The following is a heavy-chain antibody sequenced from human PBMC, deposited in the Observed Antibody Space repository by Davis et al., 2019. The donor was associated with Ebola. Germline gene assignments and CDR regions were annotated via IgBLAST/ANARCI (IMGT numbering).Heavy chain of an antibody. J-gene: IGHJ4*02. D-gene: IGHD2-2*01. CDR1: GFAFSNYN. CDR3: ARETPISSRSDW. CDR2: ITTTGWST. Sequence: GESLKIPCTASGFAFSNYNMNWVRQAPGKGLEWVSSITTTGWSTYYADSVKGRFIISRDNAKNSLFLQMNSLRGDDTAVYFCARETPISSRSDWWGQGTLVTVSS. V-gene: IGHV3-48*01.